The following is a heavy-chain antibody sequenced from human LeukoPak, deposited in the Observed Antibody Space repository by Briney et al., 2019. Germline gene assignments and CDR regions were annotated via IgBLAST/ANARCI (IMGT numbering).Heavy chain of an antibody. CDR3: ARGRLLSYSSGWYHTSGSGSVDY. Sequence: SETLSLTCTVSGGSISSYYWSWIRQPPGKGLEWIGYIYYSGSANYNPSLKSRVTISVDTSKNQFSLKLSSVTAADTAVYYCARGRLLSYSSGWYHTSGSGSVDYWGQGTLVTVSS. CDR2: IYYSGSA. J-gene: IGHJ4*02. CDR1: GGSISSYY. D-gene: IGHD6-19*01. V-gene: IGHV4-59*01.